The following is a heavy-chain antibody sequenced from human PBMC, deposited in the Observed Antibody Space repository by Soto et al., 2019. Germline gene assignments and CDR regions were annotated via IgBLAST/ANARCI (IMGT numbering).Heavy chain of an antibody. CDR1: GYTLFSYG. Sequence: QVQLVQSGAEVKKPGASVKVSCKASGYTLFSYGISWVRQAPGQGLEWMGWINTYNNKTNYAQKLQGRVTMTTDTTTSTAYMELRSLRSDDTAVYYCAHVYCSGGSCFPNWFDPWGQGTLVTVSS. J-gene: IGHJ5*02. D-gene: IGHD2-15*01. CDR3: AHVYCSGGSCFPNWFDP. CDR2: INTYNNKT. V-gene: IGHV1-18*04.